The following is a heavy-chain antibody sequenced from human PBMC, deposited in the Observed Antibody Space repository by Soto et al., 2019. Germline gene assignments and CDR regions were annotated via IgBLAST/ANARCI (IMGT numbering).Heavy chain of an antibody. CDR1: GGSFSGYY. CDR2: INHSGST. Sequence: SETLSLTCAVYGGSFSGYYWSWIRQPPGKGPEWIGEINHSGSTNYDPSLKSRVTISVDTSKNQFSLKLSSVTAADTAVYYCARIERRRYYDFWSGPDNFDYWGQGTMVTVSS. J-gene: IGHJ4*02. V-gene: IGHV4-34*01. D-gene: IGHD3-3*01. CDR3: ARIERRRYYDFWSGPDNFDY.